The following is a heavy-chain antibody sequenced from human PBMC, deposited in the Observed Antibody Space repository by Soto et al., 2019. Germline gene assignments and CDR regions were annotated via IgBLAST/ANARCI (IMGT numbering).Heavy chain of an antibody. D-gene: IGHD3-22*01. J-gene: IGHJ4*02. CDR2: ISWNSARI. CDR1: GFIFDDYA. CDR3: AKAQFYFDTSDYYTFDY. V-gene: IGHV3-9*01. Sequence: GGSLRLSCAASGFIFDDYAMHWVRQAPGKGLEWVSNISWNSARIGYADSVKGRFTISRDNAKNSLYLQMNSLRPEDTALYYCAKAQFYFDTSDYYTFDYWGQGTLVTVSS.